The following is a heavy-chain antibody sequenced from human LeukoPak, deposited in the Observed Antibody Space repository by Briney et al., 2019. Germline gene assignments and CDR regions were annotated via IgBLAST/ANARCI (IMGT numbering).Heavy chain of an antibody. D-gene: IGHD3-3*01. CDR2: ISSSGSTI. J-gene: IGHJ5*02. CDR1: GFTFSDYY. V-gene: IGHV3-11*01. Sequence: PGVSLRLSCAASGFTFSDYYMSWIRQAPGKGLEWVSYISSSGSTIYYADSVKGRFTISRGNAKNSLYLQMNSLRAEDTAVYYCAGGYYDFWSGYRYNWFDPWGQGTLVTVSS. CDR3: AGGYYDFWSGYRYNWFDP.